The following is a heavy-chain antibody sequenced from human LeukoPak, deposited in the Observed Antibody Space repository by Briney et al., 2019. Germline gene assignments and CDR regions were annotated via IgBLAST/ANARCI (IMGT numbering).Heavy chain of an antibody. CDR1: GGTFSGYA. Sequence: SVKVSCKASGGTFSGYAISWARQAPGQGLEWMGGIIPIFGTANYAQKFQGRVTITADESTSTAYMELSSLRSEDTAVYYCASGYCSSTSCYYNTFDYWGQGTLVTVSS. CDR2: IIPIFGTA. D-gene: IGHD2-2*01. V-gene: IGHV1-69*01. CDR3: ASGYCSSTSCYYNTFDY. J-gene: IGHJ4*02.